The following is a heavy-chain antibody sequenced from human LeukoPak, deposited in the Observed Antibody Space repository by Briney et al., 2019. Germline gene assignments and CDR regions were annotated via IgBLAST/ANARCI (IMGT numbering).Heavy chain of an antibody. D-gene: IGHD1-26*01. CDR2: MNPNSGNT. Sequence: ASVKVSCKASGYTFTSYDINWVRQATGQGREWMGWMNPNSGNTGYAQKFQGRVTMTRNTSISTAYMELSSLRSEDTAVYYCASYGSGGDAFDIWGQGTMVTVSS. CDR1: GYTFTSYD. V-gene: IGHV1-8*01. J-gene: IGHJ3*02. CDR3: ASYGSGGDAFDI.